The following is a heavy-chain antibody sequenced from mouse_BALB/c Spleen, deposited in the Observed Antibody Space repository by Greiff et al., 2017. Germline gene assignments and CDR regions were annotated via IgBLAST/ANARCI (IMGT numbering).Heavy chain of an antibody. CDR2: IWAGGST. CDR3: ATSNDYDARYAMDY. Sequence: QVQLKESGPGLVAPSQSLSITCTVSGFSLTSYGVHWVRQPPGKGLEWLGVIWAGGSTNYNSALMSRLSISKDNSKSQVFLKMNSLQTDDTAMYSCATSNDYDARYAMDYWGQGTSLTVSS. V-gene: IGHV2-9*02. J-gene: IGHJ4*01. CDR1: GFSLTSYG. D-gene: IGHD2-4*01.